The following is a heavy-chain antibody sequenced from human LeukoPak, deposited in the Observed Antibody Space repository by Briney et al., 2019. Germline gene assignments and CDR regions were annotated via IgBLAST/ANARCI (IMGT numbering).Heavy chain of an antibody. J-gene: IGHJ6*03. D-gene: IGHD5-18*01. V-gene: IGHV3-74*01. Sequence: GGSLRLSCAASGFTFSSYWMHWVRQAPGKGLVWVSRINSDGSSTSYADSVKGRFTISRDNAKNTLYLQMNSLRAEDTAVYYCARDGGGIQLWFVYYYYYYMDVWGKGTTVTISS. CDR3: ARDGGGIQLWFVYYYYYYMDV. CDR2: INSDGSST. CDR1: GFTFSSYW.